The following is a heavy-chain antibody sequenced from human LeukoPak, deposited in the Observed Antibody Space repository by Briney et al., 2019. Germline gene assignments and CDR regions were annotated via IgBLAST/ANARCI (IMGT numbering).Heavy chain of an antibody. J-gene: IGHJ4*02. Sequence: PLASVKVSCKASGYTFTSYGISWVRQAPGQGLEWMGWISAYNGNTNYAQKLQGRVTMTTDTSTSTAYMELRSLRSEDTAVYYCARDRDGYNCFDYWGQGTLVTVSS. CDR1: GYTFTSYG. CDR2: ISAYNGNT. V-gene: IGHV1-18*01. D-gene: IGHD5-24*01. CDR3: ARDRDGYNCFDY.